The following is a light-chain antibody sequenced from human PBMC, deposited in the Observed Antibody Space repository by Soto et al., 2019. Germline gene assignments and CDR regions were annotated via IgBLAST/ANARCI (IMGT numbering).Light chain of an antibody. J-gene: IGKJ1*01. CDR2: HAS. Sequence: DIQMTQSPSTLSASIGDRVTITCRASQSISTWLAWYRQKPGEAPKLLIYHASNLESGVPSRFSGSGSGTEFTLTISSLQPYDFATYYCQQYKAYSWTFGPGTKVDI. V-gene: IGKV1-5*03. CDR1: QSISTW. CDR3: QQYKAYSWT.